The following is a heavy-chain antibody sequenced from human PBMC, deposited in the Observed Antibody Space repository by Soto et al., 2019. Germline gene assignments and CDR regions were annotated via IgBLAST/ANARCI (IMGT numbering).Heavy chain of an antibody. CDR2: IYYSGST. CDR1: GGSISSSSYY. Sequence: QLQLQESGPGLVKPSETLSLTCTVSGGSISSSSYYWGWIRQPPGKGLEWIGSIYYSGSTYYNPSLKSRVTISVDTSKNQFSLKLSSVTAADTAVYYCARQGWLRSPGGGGYWGQGTLVTVSS. CDR3: ARQGWLRSPGGGGY. D-gene: IGHD5-12*01. V-gene: IGHV4-39*01. J-gene: IGHJ4*02.